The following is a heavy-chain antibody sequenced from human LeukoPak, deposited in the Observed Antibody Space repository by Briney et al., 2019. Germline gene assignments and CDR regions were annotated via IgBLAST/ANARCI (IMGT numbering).Heavy chain of an antibody. CDR1: GFTFSSYA. D-gene: IGHD2-21*01. J-gene: IGHJ4*02. Sequence: PGGSLRLSCAASGFTFSSYAMSWVRQAPGKGLEWVSAISGSGGSTYYADSVKGRFTISRDNSKNTLYLQMNSLRAEDTAAYYCAKFLPTHIVVANYYFDYWGQGTLVNVSS. CDR2: ISGSGGST. CDR3: AKFLPTHIVVANYYFDY. V-gene: IGHV3-23*01.